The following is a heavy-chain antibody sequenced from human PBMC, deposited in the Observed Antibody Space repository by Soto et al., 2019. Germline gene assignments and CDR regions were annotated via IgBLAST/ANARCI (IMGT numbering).Heavy chain of an antibody. V-gene: IGHV3-49*04. CDR2: IRNQTNLETP. D-gene: IGHD3-10*01. J-gene: IGHJ4*02. CDR1: GFNFADFA. Sequence: SLRLSCTGSGFNFADFAINWVRQATGRVLQWVGLIRNQTNLETPEYVAAVRGRFIILRDTSNGVAYLQMCSLRVDDPAVYYCNCAGSHHTACFSLNWGEGTPVTVCS. CDR3: NCAGSHHTACFSLN.